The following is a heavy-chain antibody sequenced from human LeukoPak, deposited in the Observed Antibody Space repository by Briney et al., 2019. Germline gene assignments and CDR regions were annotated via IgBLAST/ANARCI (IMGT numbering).Heavy chain of an antibody. D-gene: IGHD2-15*01. CDR2: ISNSGGST. CDR3: AKDIVVGAANTFDY. J-gene: IGHJ4*02. CDR1: RFTFSTYA. V-gene: IGHV3-23*01. Sequence: GGSLRLSCATSRFTFSTYAMTWVRQSPGKGLEWVSTISNSGGSTYYSDSVKGRFTISRDNSKNTLYLQMNSLRAEDTAVYYCAKDIVVGAANTFDYWGQGTLVTVSS.